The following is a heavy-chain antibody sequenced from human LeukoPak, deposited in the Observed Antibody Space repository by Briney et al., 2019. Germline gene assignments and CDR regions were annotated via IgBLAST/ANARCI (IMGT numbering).Heavy chain of an antibody. V-gene: IGHV1-8*03. CDR1: GYTFTSYD. Sequence: GASVKVSCKASGYTFTSYDINWVRQSTGQGLEWMGWMNPNSGNTGYAQKFQGRVTITRNTSISTAYMELSSLRSEDTAVYYCARASEGELSLVFGYWGQGTLVTVSS. CDR2: MNPNSGNT. CDR3: ARASEGELSLVFGY. J-gene: IGHJ4*02. D-gene: IGHD3-16*02.